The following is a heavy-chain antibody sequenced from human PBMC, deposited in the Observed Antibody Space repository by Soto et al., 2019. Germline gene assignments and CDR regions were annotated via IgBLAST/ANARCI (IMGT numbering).Heavy chain of an antibody. Sequence: GGSLRLSCAASGFTFSSYEMNWVRQAPGKGLEWVSYISSSGSTIYYADSVKGRFTISRDNAKNSLYLQMNSLRAEDTAVYYCASLLAYGSGYNWFDHWGQGTLVTVSS. D-gene: IGHD3-10*01. CDR1: GFTFSSYE. CDR2: ISSSGSTI. J-gene: IGHJ5*02. CDR3: ASLLAYGSGYNWFDH. V-gene: IGHV3-48*03.